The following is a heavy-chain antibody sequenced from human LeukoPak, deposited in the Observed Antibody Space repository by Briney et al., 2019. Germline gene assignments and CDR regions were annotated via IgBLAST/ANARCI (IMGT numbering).Heavy chain of an antibody. V-gene: IGHV1-69*04. CDR3: ARANSGIVGATTVDY. J-gene: IGHJ4*02. CDR2: IIPILGIA. D-gene: IGHD1-26*01. Sequence: ASVKVSCKASGGTFSSYAISWVRQAPGQGLEWTGRIIPILGIANYAQKFQGRVTITADKSTSTAYMELSSLRSEDTAVYYCARANSGIVGATTVDYWGQGTLVTVSS. CDR1: GGTFSSYA.